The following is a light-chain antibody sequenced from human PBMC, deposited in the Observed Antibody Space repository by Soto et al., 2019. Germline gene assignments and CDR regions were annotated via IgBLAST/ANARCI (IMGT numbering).Light chain of an antibody. Sequence: LTQPASVSGSPGQSITISCTGTSSDVGGYNYVSWYQQHPGKAPKLMIYEVSNRPSGISTRFSGSKSGNTASLTISGLQAEDEADYYCSSYTSSGIYVFGTGTKVTVL. J-gene: IGLJ1*01. CDR2: EVS. V-gene: IGLV2-14*01. CDR1: SSDVGGYNY. CDR3: SSYTSSGIYV.